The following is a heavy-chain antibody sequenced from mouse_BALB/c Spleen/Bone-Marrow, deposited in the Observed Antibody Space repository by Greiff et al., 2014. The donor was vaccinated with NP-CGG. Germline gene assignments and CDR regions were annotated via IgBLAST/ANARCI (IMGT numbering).Heavy chain of an antibody. CDR1: GYTFTDYE. Sequence: QVQLQQSGAELVRPGASVTLSCKASGYTFTDYEMHWVKQTPVHGLEWIGSIDPETDNTVFNQKFKAKATLTADRSSNTASMDLRSLTAEDSAVYYCTRYGSRDYWGQGTLVTVS. D-gene: IGHD1-1*01. CDR3: TRYGSRDY. V-gene: IGHV1-15*01. J-gene: IGHJ3*01. CDR2: IDPETDNT.